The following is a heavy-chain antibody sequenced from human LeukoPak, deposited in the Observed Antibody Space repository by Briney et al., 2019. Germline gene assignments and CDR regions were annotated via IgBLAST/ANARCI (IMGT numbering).Heavy chain of an antibody. CDR2: ISGSGKNT. Sequence: GGSLRLSCAASGFTFSIYAMSWVRQVPGKGLEWISSISGSGKNTYYADSVKGRFTISRDNSERTLYLQMNSLRAEDTAVYYCAKESASGRCFDYWGQGTLVTVSS. D-gene: IGHD3-10*01. J-gene: IGHJ4*02. V-gene: IGHV3-23*01. CDR3: AKESASGRCFDY. CDR1: GFTFSIYA.